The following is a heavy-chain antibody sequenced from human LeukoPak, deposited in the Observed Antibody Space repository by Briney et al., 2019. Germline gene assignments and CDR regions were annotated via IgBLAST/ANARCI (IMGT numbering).Heavy chain of an antibody. CDR2: IYYSGST. J-gene: IGHJ4*02. CDR1: GGPISSFY. CDR3: ARENYFDY. V-gene: IGHV4-59*01. Sequence: PSETLSLTCTVSGGPISSFYWGWIRQPPGKRMEWIGYIYYSGSTNYNPSRKSRLTISVDTSKNQFSLKLSSVTAADTAVYYSARENYFDYWGQGTLVTVSS.